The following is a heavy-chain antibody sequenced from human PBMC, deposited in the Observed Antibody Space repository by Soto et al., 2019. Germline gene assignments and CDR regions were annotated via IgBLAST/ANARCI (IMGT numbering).Heavy chain of an antibody. V-gene: IGHV3-23*01. D-gene: IGHD2-2*01. Sequence: HPGGSLRLSCAASGFTFTSYALSWVRQAPGRGLEWVSAITGSGGNTYYADSVKGRLTISRDNSKNTLYLQMGSLRAEDTAVYYCAKPNLNCSSTSCYDYSGQGTLVTVSS. CDR3: AKPNLNCSSTSCYDY. J-gene: IGHJ4*02. CDR1: GFTFTSYA. CDR2: ITGSGGNT.